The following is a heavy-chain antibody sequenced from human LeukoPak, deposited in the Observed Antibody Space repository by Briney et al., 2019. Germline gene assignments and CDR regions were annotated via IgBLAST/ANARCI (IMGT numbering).Heavy chain of an antibody. Sequence: PGGSLRLSCAASGFTLSSNYMSWVRQAPGKGLEWVANIKQDGSEKYYVDSVKGRFTISRDNAKNSLYLQMNSLRAEDTAVYYCARDLVVPAARYALPDYWGQGTLVTVSS. CDR1: GFTLSSNY. J-gene: IGHJ4*02. CDR2: IKQDGSEK. V-gene: IGHV3-7*01. CDR3: ARDLVVPAARYALPDY. D-gene: IGHD2-2*01.